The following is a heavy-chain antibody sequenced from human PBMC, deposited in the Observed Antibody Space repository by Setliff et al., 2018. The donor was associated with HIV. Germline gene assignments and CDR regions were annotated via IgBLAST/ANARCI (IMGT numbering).Heavy chain of an antibody. V-gene: IGHV1-18*01. CDR3: AREGYSGSYFNYYYYLDV. CDR1: GYTFTSYG. CDR2: INAYNGNT. Sequence: ASVKVSCKASGYTFTSYGITWVRQATGQGLEWMGWINAYNGNTNYAQELQGRVTMTTDTSTSTVYMELRSLRSDDTAVYYCAREGYSGSYFNYYYYLDVWGKGTTVTVSS. J-gene: IGHJ6*03. D-gene: IGHD1-26*01.